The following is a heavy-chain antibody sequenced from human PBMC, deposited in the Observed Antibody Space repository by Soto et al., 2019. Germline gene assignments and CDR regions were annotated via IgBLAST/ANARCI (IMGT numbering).Heavy chain of an antibody. CDR3: ARDQSSGVFDY. Sequence: SVKVSCKASGGTFSSYTISWVRQAPGQGLEWMGRIIPILGIANYAQKFQGRVTITADKSTSTAYMELSSLRSEDTAVYYCARDQSSGVFDYWGQGTLVTVSS. D-gene: IGHD3-22*01. J-gene: IGHJ4*02. CDR2: IIPILGIA. CDR1: GGTFSSYT. V-gene: IGHV1-69*04.